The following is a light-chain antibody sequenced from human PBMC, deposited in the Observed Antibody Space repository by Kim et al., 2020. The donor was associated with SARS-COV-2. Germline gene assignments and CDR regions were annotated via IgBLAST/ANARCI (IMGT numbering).Light chain of an antibody. J-gene: IGLJ2*01. CDR3: AAWDDSLNGVV. CDR1: WSNVGGNT. Sequence: GQKVTIPCSGRWSNVGGNTLNWSQHVPGMAPQLVIYSNNERPSGVPDRFSGSKSGSSASLAISGLQSEDEADYYCAAWDDSLNGVVFGGGTQLTVL. V-gene: IGLV1-44*01. CDR2: SNN.